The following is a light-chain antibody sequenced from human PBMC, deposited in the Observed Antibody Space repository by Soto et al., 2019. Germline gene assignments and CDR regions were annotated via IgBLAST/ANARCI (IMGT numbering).Light chain of an antibody. CDR3: CSYAGSPYV. V-gene: IGLV2-11*01. CDR2: DVT. J-gene: IGLJ1*01. Sequence: QSVLTQPRSVSGSPGQSVTISCTGTSSDVGTYNYVSWYQHHPGKAPKLMIYDVTKRPSGVPGRFSGSKSGNTASLTISGLQAEDEADYYCCSYAGSPYVFGTGTKLTVL. CDR1: SSDVGTYNY.